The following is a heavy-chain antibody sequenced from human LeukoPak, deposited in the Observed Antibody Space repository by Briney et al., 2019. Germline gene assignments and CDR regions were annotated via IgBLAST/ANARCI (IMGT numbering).Heavy chain of an antibody. Sequence: GESLRISCKASGYSFTSYCIIWVRQMPGKGLEWMGNFDPSDSNTKYSPSFQGHVTMSTDKSITTAYLQWSSLKASDTAMYYCAKGGGWSYFHAFDIWGQGTMVTVSS. CDR3: AKGGGWSYFHAFDI. V-gene: IGHV5-10-1*01. CDR1: GYSFTSYC. D-gene: IGHD1-26*01. CDR2: FDPSDSNT. J-gene: IGHJ3*02.